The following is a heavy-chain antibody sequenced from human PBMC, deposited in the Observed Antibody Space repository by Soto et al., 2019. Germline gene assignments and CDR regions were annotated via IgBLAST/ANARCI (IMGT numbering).Heavy chain of an antibody. CDR2: IQYNGYS. D-gene: IGHD3-10*01. Sequence: QVQLQESGPGLVKPSETLSLTCTVSGGSITNYYCSWFRQPPGKGLEWIGYIQYNGYSAYNLSLKRRVTMSMDTSKTQSSLMVESVTATDTAVYYCARQGFGPLHGLVDVWGQGTTVIVSS. V-gene: IGHV4-59*08. CDR1: GGSITNYY. J-gene: IGHJ6*02. CDR3: ARQGFGPLHGLVDV.